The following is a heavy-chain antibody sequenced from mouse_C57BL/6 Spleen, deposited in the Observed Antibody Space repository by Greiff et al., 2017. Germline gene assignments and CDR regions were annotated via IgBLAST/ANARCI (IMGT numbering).Heavy chain of an antibody. CDR2: INPSNGGT. J-gene: IGHJ2*01. Sequence: QVQLKQPGTELVKPGASVKLSCKASGYTFTSYWLHWVKQRPGQGLEWIGNINPSNGGTNYNEKFKSKATLTVDKSSSTAYMQLSSLTSEDSAVYYCARNYGNLYYFDYRGQGTTLTVSS. CDR1: GYTFTSYW. D-gene: IGHD2-1*01. V-gene: IGHV1-53*01. CDR3: ARNYGNLYYFDY.